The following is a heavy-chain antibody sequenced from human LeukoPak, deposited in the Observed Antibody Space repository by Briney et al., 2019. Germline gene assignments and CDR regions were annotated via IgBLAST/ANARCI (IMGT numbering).Heavy chain of an antibody. CDR2: IYYSGSA. CDR3: ATVVVAAKLFDY. Sequence: SETLSLTCTVSGGSISSGDYYWGWIRQPPGKGLEWIGYIYYSGSAYYNPSLKSRVTISVDTSKNQFSLKLSSVTAADTAVYYCATVVVAAKLFDYWGQGTLVTVSS. J-gene: IGHJ4*02. V-gene: IGHV4-30-4*01. CDR1: GGSISSGDYY. D-gene: IGHD2-15*01.